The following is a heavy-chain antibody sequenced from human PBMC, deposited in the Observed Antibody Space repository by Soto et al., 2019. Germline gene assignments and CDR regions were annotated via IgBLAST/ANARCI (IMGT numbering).Heavy chain of an antibody. V-gene: IGHV4-61*08. J-gene: IGHJ6*02. CDR3: ARDMVRGATSYYYSGMDV. CDR2: IYCSGST. CDR1: GGYRIVGDYC. D-gene: IGHD3-10*01. Sequence: ENQCHNYTVSGGYRIVGDYCWTWLRQPPGKYLEWIGYIYCSGSTYYNPSLKSRVTISVDTSKNQFSLKLSSVTAADTAVYYCARDMVRGATSYYYSGMDVWGHGTTLTV.